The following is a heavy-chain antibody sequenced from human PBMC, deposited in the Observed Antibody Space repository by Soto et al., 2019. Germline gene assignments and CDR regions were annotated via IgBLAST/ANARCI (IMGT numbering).Heavy chain of an antibody. CDR3: ARDPPPMDV. J-gene: IGHJ6*02. Sequence: QVQLVQSGAEVKKPGASVKFSGKAPGYTFTSYGITGVRQPPGQGLEWMGWISAYNGNTNYAQKLQGRVTMTTDTSTSTAYMELRSLRSDDTTVYYCARDPPPMDVWGQGTTVTVSS. CDR1: GYTFTSYG. V-gene: IGHV1-18*01. CDR2: ISAYNGNT.